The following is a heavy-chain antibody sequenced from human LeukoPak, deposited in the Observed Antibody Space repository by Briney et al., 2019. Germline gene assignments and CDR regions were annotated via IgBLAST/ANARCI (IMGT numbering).Heavy chain of an antibody. J-gene: IGHJ5*02. D-gene: IGHD3-9*01. CDR1: GYTFTSYD. CDR2: MNPNSGNT. Sequence: ASVNVSCKASGYTFTSYDINWVRQATGQGLEWMGWMNPNSGNTGYAQKFQGRVTMTRNTSISTAYMELSSLRSEDTAVYYCARGWDDILTGYYDWFDPWGQGTLVTVSS. V-gene: IGHV1-8*01. CDR3: ARGWDDILTGYYDWFDP.